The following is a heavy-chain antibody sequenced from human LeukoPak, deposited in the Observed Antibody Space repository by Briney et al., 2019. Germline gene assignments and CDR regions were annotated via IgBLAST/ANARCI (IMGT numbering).Heavy chain of an antibody. V-gene: IGHV3-23*01. CDR1: GFTFSSYA. CDR2: ISGSGGST. J-gene: IGHJ4*02. D-gene: IGHD6-19*01. Sequence: GGSLRLSCAASGFTFSSYAMSWVRQAPGKGLEWVSAISGSGGSTYYADSVKGRFTISRDNSKNTLCLQMNSLRAEDSAVYYCAKDQRIRVADRFDYWGQGTLVTVSS. CDR3: AKDQRIRVADRFDY.